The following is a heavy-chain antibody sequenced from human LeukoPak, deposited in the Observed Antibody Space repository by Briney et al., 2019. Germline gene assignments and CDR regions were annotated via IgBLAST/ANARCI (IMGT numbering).Heavy chain of an antibody. D-gene: IGHD3-9*01. CDR1: GGSISSGGYY. CDR2: IYYSGST. Sequence: SETLSLTCTVSGGSISSGGYYWSWIRQHPGKGLEWIWYIYYSGSTYYNPSLKSRVTISVDTSKNQFSLKLSSVTAADTAVYYCASGLYYDILTGPAFDIWGQGTMVTVSS. J-gene: IGHJ3*02. CDR3: ASGLYYDILTGPAFDI. V-gene: IGHV4-31*03.